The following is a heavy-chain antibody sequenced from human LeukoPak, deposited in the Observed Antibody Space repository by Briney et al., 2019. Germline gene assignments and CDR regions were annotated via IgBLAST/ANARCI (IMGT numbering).Heavy chain of an antibody. CDR3: ARGYYDSSGYYEASQP. V-gene: IGHV4-61*09. D-gene: IGHD3-22*01. Sequence: KPSETLSLTCTVSGDSISSGSYYWSWIRQPAGKGLEWIGHIYRSGSTNYNASLKSRVTISVDTSKNQFSLKLSSVTAADTAVYYCARGYYDSSGYYEASQPWGRGTLVTVSS. CDR1: GDSISSGSYY. J-gene: IGHJ1*01. CDR2: IYRSGST.